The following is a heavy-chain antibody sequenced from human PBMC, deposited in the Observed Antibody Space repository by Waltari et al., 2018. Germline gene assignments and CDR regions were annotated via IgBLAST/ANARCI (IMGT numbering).Heavy chain of an antibody. CDR2: INHSGST. J-gene: IGHJ5*02. CDR3: ARGRGFDP. V-gene: IGHV4-34*01. Sequence: QVQLQQWGGGLLRPSETLSLICAVYGGSFSGYYWSWIRQPPGKGLEWIGEINHSGSTNYNPALKGRVTISVDTSKKQFSLKLTSVTAADTAIYYCARGRGFDPWGQGTLVTVSS. CDR1: GGSFSGYY.